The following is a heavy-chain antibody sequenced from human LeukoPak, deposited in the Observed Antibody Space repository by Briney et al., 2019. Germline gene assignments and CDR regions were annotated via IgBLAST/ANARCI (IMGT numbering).Heavy chain of an antibody. Sequence: PGGSLRLSCAASGFTFSNYAMSWVRQAPGKGREWVSHINNGGRSTYYANSVKGRFTISRDNSKNTLYLQMNSLRVEDTAVCYCAGGSGWSYFDSWGQGTLVTVSA. CDR2: INNGGRST. V-gene: IGHV3-23*01. CDR1: GFTFSNYA. J-gene: IGHJ4*02. CDR3: AGGSGWSYFDS. D-gene: IGHD6-19*01.